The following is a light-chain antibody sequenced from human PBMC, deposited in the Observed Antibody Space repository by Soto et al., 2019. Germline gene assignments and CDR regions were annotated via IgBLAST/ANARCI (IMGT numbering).Light chain of an antibody. CDR3: QQSYSTPPT. V-gene: IGKV1-39*01. CDR2: DAS. J-gene: IGKJ1*01. Sequence: DIQMTPSPSTLSASVGDRVTITCRASQSISSWLAWYQQKPGEAPKLLIYDASSLESGVPSRFSGSGSGTDFTLTISSLQPEDFATYYCQQSYSTPPTFGQGTKVDIK. CDR1: QSISSW.